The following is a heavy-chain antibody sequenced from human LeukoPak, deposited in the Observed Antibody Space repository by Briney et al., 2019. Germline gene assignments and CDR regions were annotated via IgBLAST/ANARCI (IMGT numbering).Heavy chain of an antibody. J-gene: IGHJ6*03. CDR3: ARNYYDYVWGSYRTYYYYYMDV. V-gene: IGHV1-8*03. CDR2: MNPNSGNT. CDR1: GYTFTRYD. D-gene: IGHD3-16*02. Sequence: ASVKVSCKASGYTFTRYDINWVRQATGQGLEWMGWMNPNSGNTGYEKKFQGRVTNTRNTSISTAYMELSSLRSEDTAVYYCARNYYDYVWGSYRTYYYYYMDVWGKGTTVTVSS.